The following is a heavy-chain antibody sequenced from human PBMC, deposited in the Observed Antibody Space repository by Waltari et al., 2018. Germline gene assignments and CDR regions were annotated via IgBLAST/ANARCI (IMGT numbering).Heavy chain of an antibody. CDR3: ARSEDGDYVVRYFDY. CDR2: IYYGGST. J-gene: IGHJ4*02. D-gene: IGHD4-17*01. CDR1: GGSISSGGYY. Sequence: QVQLQESGPGLVKPSQTLSLTCTVSGGSISSGGYYWSWIRQHPGKGLEWIGSIYYGGSTDYNPSLKSRVTISVDTSKNQFSLKLSSVIAADTAVYYCARSEDGDYVVRYFDYWGQGTLVTVSS. V-gene: IGHV4-31*03.